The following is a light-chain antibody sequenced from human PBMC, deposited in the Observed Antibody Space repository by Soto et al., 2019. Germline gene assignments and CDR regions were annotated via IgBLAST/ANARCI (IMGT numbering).Light chain of an antibody. J-gene: IGLJ3*02. CDR3: ETWDSNTHV. CDR2: LEGSGSY. CDR1: SGHSSYI. Sequence: QAVVTQSSSASASLGSSVKLTCTLSSGHSSYIIAWHQQQSGKAPRYLMKLEGSGSYNKGSGVPDRFSGSSSGADRYLTISNLQFEDEADYYCETWDSNTHVFGGGTKVTVL. V-gene: IGLV4-60*02.